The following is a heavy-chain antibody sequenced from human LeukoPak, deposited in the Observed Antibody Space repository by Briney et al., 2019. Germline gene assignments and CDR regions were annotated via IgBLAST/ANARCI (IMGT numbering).Heavy chain of an antibody. CDR2: MNPNSGNT. CDR3: ARVDLDDFWVDI. V-gene: IGHV1-8*01. D-gene: IGHD3-3*01. Sequence: ASVKVSCKASGYTFTSYDINWVRQATGQGLEWMGWMNPNSGNTGYAQKFQGRVTMTRNTSISTAYMELSSLRSEDTAMYYCARVDLDDFWVDIWGQGTMVTVSS. J-gene: IGHJ3*02. CDR1: GYTFTSYD.